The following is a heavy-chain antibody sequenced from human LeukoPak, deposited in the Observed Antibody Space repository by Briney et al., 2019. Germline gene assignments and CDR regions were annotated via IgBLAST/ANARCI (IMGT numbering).Heavy chain of an antibody. CDR2: ISPYNDNT. J-gene: IGHJ6*04. Sequence: GASVKVSCKASGYTFTSYGISWVRQAPGQGLEWVGWISPYNDNTIYARKFQGRVTVTADTSTNTAYMELRSLTSDDTAIYFCAREPQSEGGFDVWGEGTTVTVSS. CDR1: GYTFTSYG. V-gene: IGHV1-18*04. CDR3: AREPQSEGGFDV.